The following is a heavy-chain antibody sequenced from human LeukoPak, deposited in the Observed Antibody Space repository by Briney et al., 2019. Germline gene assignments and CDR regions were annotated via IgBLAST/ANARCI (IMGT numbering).Heavy chain of an antibody. D-gene: IGHD3-22*01. J-gene: IGHJ4*02. CDR1: GIIFSNYW. Sequence: PGGSLRLSCAASGIIFSNYWMHWVRQAPGKGLEWVSAITGSGAYTDYADSVKGRFTISRDNSKNTIYLQMNSLRAEDTAVYYCAKRSSTSSGYFDLWGRGTLVTVSS. CDR3: AKRSSTSSGYFDL. V-gene: IGHV3-23*01. CDR2: ITGSGAYT.